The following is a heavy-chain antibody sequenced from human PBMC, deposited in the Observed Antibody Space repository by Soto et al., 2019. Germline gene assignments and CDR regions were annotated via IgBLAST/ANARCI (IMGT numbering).Heavy chain of an antibody. CDR2: INAGNGNT. CDR1: GYTFTSYA. Sequence: QVQLVQSGAEVKKPGASVKVSCKASGYTFTSYAMHWVRQAPGQRLEWMGWINAGNGNTKYTQKFQGRVTITMDTSARAAYMELSSLRSEATAVYYCARGSVVGFDPLGQGTLVTVSS. CDR3: ARGSVVGFDP. J-gene: IGHJ5*02. V-gene: IGHV1-3*01. D-gene: IGHD2-15*01.